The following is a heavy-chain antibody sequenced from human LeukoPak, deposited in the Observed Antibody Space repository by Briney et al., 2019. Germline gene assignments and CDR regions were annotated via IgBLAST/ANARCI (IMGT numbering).Heavy chain of an antibody. CDR2: IIPIFGTA. J-gene: IGHJ3*02. Sequence: SVKVSCKASGGTFSSYAISWVRQAPGQGLEWMGGIIPIFGTANYAQKFQGRVTITTDESTSTAYMELSSLRSEDTAVYYCELGYCSSTSCYGWDDAFDIWGQGTMVTVSS. D-gene: IGHD2-2*01. V-gene: IGHV1-69*05. CDR3: ELGYCSSTSCYGWDDAFDI. CDR1: GGTFSSYA.